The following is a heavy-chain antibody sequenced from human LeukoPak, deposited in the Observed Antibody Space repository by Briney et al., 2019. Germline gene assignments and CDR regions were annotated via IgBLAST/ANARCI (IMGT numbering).Heavy chain of an antibody. CDR3: AREGPVAQGYYYGMDV. V-gene: IGHV1-2*04. CDR2: INPNSGGT. D-gene: IGHD6-19*01. Sequence: ASVKVSCKASGYTFTGYYMHWVRQAPGQGLEWMGWINPNSGGTNYAQKFQGWVTMTRDTSISTAYMELSRLRSDDTAVYYCAREGPVAQGYYYGMDVWGQGTTVTVSS. J-gene: IGHJ6*02. CDR1: GYTFTGYY.